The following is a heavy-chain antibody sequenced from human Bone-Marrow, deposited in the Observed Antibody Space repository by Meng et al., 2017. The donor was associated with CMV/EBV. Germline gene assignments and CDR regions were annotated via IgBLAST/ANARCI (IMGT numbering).Heavy chain of an antibody. D-gene: IGHD6-6*01. V-gene: IGHV3-30*04. CDR1: GFTFSFYT. Sequence: GGSLRLSCAASGFTFSFYTFHWVRQAPGKGLEWVALTSYDGTDKYYADSVKGRFTISRDNSKNTLFLQMSSLSAGDTAMYYCARDKGSSSHYYGLDVWGQGTTVTVSS. CDR3: ARDKGSSSHYYGLDV. J-gene: IGHJ6*02. CDR2: TSYDGTDK.